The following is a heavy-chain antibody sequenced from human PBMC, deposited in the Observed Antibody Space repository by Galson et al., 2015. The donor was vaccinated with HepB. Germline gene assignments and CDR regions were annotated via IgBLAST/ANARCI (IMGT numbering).Heavy chain of an antibody. CDR1: GFIVRTSY. CDR3: ASPFCIDGNCYPLWH. CDR2: IYSGGHG. V-gene: IGHV3-53*01. D-gene: IGHD2-15*01. Sequence: SLRLSCAASGFIVRTSYMSWVRQAPEKGLEWVSTIYSGGHGYYTDSVKGRFSISRDTNKNTIYLQMNNLGADDTAVYYCASPFCIDGNCYPLWHWGQGTLVTVSS. J-gene: IGHJ4*02.